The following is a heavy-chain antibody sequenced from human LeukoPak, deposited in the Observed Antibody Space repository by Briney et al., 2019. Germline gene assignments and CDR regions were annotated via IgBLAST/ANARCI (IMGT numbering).Heavy chain of an antibody. V-gene: IGHV3-33*01. J-gene: IGHJ4*02. CDR2: IWYDGSNK. Sequence: GGSLRLSCAASGFTFSSYGMHWVRQAPGKGLEWVAVIWYDGSNKYYADSVKGRFTISRDNSKNTLYLQMNSLRAEDTAVYYCARESRRVCSSTSCYSDYWGQGTLVTVSS. D-gene: IGHD2-2*02. CDR3: ARESRRVCSSTSCYSDY. CDR1: GFTFSSYG.